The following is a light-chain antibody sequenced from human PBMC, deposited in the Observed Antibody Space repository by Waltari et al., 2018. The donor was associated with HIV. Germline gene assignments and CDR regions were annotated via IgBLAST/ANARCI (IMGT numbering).Light chain of an antibody. CDR1: SRDVGGYKY. J-gene: IGLJ3*02. Sequence: QSALTQPASVSGSPGQSITIPCPGASRDVGGYKYVSWYQPHPGKAPKLMIYDVSERPSGVSNRFSGSKSGNTASLTISGLQAEDEADYYCCSYAGSSTLLFGGGTKVTVL. V-gene: IGLV2-23*02. CDR2: DVS. CDR3: CSYAGSSTLL.